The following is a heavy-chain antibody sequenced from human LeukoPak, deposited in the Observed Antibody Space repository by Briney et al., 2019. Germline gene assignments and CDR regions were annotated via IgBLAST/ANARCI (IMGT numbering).Heavy chain of an antibody. D-gene: IGHD5-24*01. Sequence: PGGSLRLSRAAPGFTFSNAWMSWVRQAPGKGLEWVGRIKSKTDGGTTDYAAPVKGRFTISGGDSKNTLYLQMDSLKTEDTAVYYCTTSAAMATHYYNYPMDVWGQGTTVTVSS. CDR2: IKSKTDGGTT. CDR1: GFTFSNAW. V-gene: IGHV3-15*01. CDR3: TTSAAMATHYYNYPMDV. J-gene: IGHJ6*02.